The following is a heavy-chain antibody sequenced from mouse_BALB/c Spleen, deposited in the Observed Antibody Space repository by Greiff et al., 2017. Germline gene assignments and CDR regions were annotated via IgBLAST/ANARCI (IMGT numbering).Heavy chain of an antibody. V-gene: IGHV2-6-7*01. Sequence: VQRVESGPGLVAPSQSLSITCTVSGFSLTGYGVNWVRQPPGKGLEWLGMIWGDGSTDYNSALKSRLSISKDNSKSQVFLKMNSLQTDDTARYYCAKSMITNAMDYWGQGTSVTVSS. J-gene: IGHJ4*01. CDR3: AKSMITNAMDY. CDR1: GFSLTGYG. CDR2: IWGDGST. D-gene: IGHD2-4*01.